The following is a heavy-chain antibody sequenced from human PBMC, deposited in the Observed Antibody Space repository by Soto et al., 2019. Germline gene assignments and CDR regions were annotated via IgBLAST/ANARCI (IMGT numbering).Heavy chain of an antibody. CDR3: ARDRRDYGDYYFDY. J-gene: IGHJ4*02. D-gene: IGHD4-17*01. V-gene: IGHV3-33*01. Sequence: GGSLRLSCAASGFTFSSYGMHWVRQAPGKGLEWVAVIWYDGSNKYYADSVKGRFTISRDNSKNTLYLQMNSLRAEDTAVYYCARDRRDYGDYYFDYWGQGTLVTVSS. CDR2: IWYDGSNK. CDR1: GFTFSSYG.